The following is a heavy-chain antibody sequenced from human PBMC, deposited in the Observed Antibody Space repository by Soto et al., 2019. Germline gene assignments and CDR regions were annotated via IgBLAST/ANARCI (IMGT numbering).Heavy chain of an antibody. CDR2: TKNKANSYTT. J-gene: IGHJ4*02. V-gene: IGHV3-72*01. CDR3: ALSVHYYPDY. Sequence: EVQLVESGGGLVQPGGSLRLACAASGFTFSDHYMEWVRQAPWKGLEWVGRTKNKANSYTTAYAASVKGRFTISRDDSKNSLYLQMNSLEIEDTAVYYCALSVHYYPDYWGQGTLVTVSS. CDR1: GFTFSDHY. D-gene: IGHD6-19*01.